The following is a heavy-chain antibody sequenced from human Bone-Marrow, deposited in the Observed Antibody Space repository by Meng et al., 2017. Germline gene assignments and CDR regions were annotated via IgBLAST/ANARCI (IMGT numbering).Heavy chain of an antibody. CDR2: IYYSGST. V-gene: IGHV4-59*12. J-gene: IGHJ4*02. CDR1: GGSISSYY. Sequence: SETLSLTCTVSGGSISSYYWSWIRQPPGKGLEWIGYIYYSGSTNYNPSLKSRVTISVDTSKNQFSLKLSSVTAADTAVYYCARAKRGLRWYYFDYWGQGTLVTVSS. D-gene: IGHD4-23*01. CDR3: ARAKRGLRWYYFDY.